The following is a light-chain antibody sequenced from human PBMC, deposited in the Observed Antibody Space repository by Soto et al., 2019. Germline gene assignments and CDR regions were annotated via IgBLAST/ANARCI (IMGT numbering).Light chain of an antibody. CDR1: QSVLYISNNKNY. Sequence: VMTQSPDSLAVSLGERATINCKSSQSVLYISNNKNYLAWYQQKAGQPPKLLIYWASTRESGVPDRFSASGSGTDFTLTISSLQAEDAAVYYCQQYYSAISFGQGTRLEIK. V-gene: IGKV4-1*01. J-gene: IGKJ5*01. CDR3: QQYYSAIS. CDR2: WAS.